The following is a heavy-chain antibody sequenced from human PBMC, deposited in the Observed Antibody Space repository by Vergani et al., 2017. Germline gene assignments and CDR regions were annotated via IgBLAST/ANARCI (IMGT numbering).Heavy chain of an antibody. J-gene: IGHJ6*02. D-gene: IGHD2-2*01. Sequence: EVQLVESGGVVVQPGGSLRLSCAASGFTFDDYAMHWVRQAPGKGLEWVSLIGWDGGNTNYADSVKGRFTISRDNSKNSLYLQMNSLRPEDTALYYCAKAYCSTINCSPDVWGQGTTVTVSS. CDR2: IGWDGGNT. CDR3: AKAYCSTINCSPDV. V-gene: IGHV3-43D*04. CDR1: GFTFDDYA.